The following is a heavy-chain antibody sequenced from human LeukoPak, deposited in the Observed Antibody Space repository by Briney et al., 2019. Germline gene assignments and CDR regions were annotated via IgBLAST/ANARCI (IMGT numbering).Heavy chain of an antibody. Sequence: GRSLRLSCAASGFTFSSYAMHWVRQAPGKGLEWVAVISYDGSNKYYADSVKGRFTISRDNSKNTLYLQVNSLRAEDTAVYYCARDRLREYSYGFSSFDYWGQGTLVTVSS. V-gene: IGHV3-30-3*01. CDR2: ISYDGSNK. J-gene: IGHJ4*02. D-gene: IGHD5-18*01. CDR3: ARDRLREYSYGFSSFDY. CDR1: GFTFSSYA.